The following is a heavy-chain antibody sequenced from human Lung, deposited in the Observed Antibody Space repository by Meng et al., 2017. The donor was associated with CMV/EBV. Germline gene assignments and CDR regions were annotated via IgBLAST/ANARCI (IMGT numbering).Heavy chain of an antibody. CDR2: TYYRSKWYH. D-gene: IGHD4-23*01. CDR3: ARGINGGCGD. J-gene: IGHJ4*02. Sequence: QVQLQQSCPGLVNPTQTLSLTCAISGDIVSSNSAAWHWIRQSPSRGLEWLGRTYYRSKWYHEYAVSVKSRITISPDTPKNQFSLQLNSMTPEDTAVYYCARGINGGCGDWGQGTLVTVSS. V-gene: IGHV6-1*01. CDR1: GDIVSSNSAA.